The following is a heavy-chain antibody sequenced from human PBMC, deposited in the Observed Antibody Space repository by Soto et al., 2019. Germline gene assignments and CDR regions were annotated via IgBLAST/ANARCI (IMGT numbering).Heavy chain of an antibody. V-gene: IGHV1-3*01. CDR2: IKAGNGNK. CDR1: GYSFTNFA. J-gene: IGHJ4*01. D-gene: IGHD3-22*01. Sequence: ASVKVSCRASGYSFTNFAIHWVRQAPGQGLEWRGWIKAGNGNKTYSQKLQDRVSITRDSSQSTAYMELSTPRAEDTAVYYCARDGAVVANINFDYWG. CDR3: ARDGAVVANINFDY.